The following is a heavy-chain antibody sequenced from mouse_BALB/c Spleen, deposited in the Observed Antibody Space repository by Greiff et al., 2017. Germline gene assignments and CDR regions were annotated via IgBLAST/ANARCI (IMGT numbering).Heavy chain of an antibody. J-gene: IGHJ4*01. CDR3: ARDRDYYGSSYGYAMDY. CDR2: ISYDGSN. CDR1: GYSITSGYY. Sequence: ESGPGLVKPSQSLSLTCSVTGYSITSGYYWNWIRQFPGNKLEWMGYISYDGSNNYNPSLKNRISITRDTSKNQFFLKLNSVTTEDTATYYCARDRDYYGSSYGYAMDYWGQGTSVTVSA. V-gene: IGHV3-6*02. D-gene: IGHD1-1*01.